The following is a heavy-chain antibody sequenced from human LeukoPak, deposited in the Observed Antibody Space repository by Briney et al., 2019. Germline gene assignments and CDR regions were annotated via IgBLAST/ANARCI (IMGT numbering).Heavy chain of an antibody. CDR1: GYSFTSYW. CDR2: IYPGDSDT. CDR3: ASPINYYDSNGYPFDS. J-gene: IGHJ4*02. V-gene: IGHV5-51*01. D-gene: IGHD3-22*01. Sequence: GESLKISCKGSGYSFTSYWIGWVRQMPGKGLEWMGFIYPGDSDTRYSLSFQGQVTISADKSISTAYLQWSSLKASDTAMYYCASPINYYDSNGYPFDSWGQGTLVTVSS.